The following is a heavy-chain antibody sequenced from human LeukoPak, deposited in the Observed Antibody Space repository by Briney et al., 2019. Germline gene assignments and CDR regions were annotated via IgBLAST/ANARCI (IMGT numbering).Heavy chain of an antibody. CDR2: NTYFGSA. CDR1: GGSVSSNSNY. D-gene: IGHD5-12*01. V-gene: IGHV4-61*01. Sequence: SETLSLTCTVSGGSVSSNSNYWSWIRQPPGKGLEWIGYNTYFGSASYNPSLKSRVTISVDTSKNQFSLKLSSVTAADTAVCYCARDTPGGYDFWWFDPWGQGTLVTVSS. CDR3: ARDTPGGYDFWWFDP. J-gene: IGHJ5*02.